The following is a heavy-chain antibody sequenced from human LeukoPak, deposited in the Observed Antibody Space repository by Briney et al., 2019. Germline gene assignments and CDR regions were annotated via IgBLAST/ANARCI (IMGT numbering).Heavy chain of an antibody. V-gene: IGHV3-74*01. J-gene: IGHJ3*02. CDR2: INSDGSST. CDR1: GLMFSSYW. CDR3: ARGPGAFDI. D-gene: IGHD2-2*01. Sequence: GGSLRLSCVASGLMFSSYWMNWVRQAPGKGLVWVSRINSDGSSTSYADSVKGRFTISRDNAKKKLFLQMNSLRAEDTAVYYCARGPGAFDIWGQGTMVTVSS.